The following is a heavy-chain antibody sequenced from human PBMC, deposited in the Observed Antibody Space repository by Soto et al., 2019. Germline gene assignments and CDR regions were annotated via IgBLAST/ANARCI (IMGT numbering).Heavy chain of an antibody. Sequence: SETLSLTCTVSGGSISSYYWSWIRQPPGKGLEWIGYIYYSGSTNYNPSLKSRVTISVDTSKNQFSLKLSSVTAADTAVYYCARAGRDGYRSEFAYWGQGTLVTVSS. J-gene: IGHJ4*02. D-gene: IGHD5-12*01. V-gene: IGHV4-59*01. CDR1: GGSISSYY. CDR2: IYYSGST. CDR3: ARAGRDGYRSEFAY.